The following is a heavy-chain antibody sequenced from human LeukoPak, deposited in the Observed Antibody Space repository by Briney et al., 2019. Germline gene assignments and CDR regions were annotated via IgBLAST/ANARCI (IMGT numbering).Heavy chain of an antibody. V-gene: IGHV4-4*07. CDR3: AREVTTATYYYYCMDV. D-gene: IGHD4-11*01. CDR1: GGSISSYY. CDR2: IYTSGST. Sequence: SETLSLTCTVSGGSISSYYWSWIRQPAGKGLEWIGRIYTSGSTNYNPSLKSRVTMSVDTSKNQFSLKLSSVTAADTAVYYCAREVTTATYYYYCMDVWGKGTTVTVSS. J-gene: IGHJ6*03.